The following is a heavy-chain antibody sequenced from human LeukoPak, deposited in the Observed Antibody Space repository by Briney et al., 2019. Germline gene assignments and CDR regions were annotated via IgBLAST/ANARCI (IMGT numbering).Heavy chain of an antibody. CDR3: VKGGLRSGYFDY. CDR2: ITNRGGRT. V-gene: IGHV3-23*01. D-gene: IGHD2-15*01. Sequence: GGSLRLSCTASEFTFSSFAMSWVRQPPGKGLEWVSTITNRGGRTNYADSVKGRSTISRDNVKNTLYPEMNSLRAEDTAVYYCVKGGLRSGYFDYWGQGTLVTVSS. CDR1: EFTFSSFA. J-gene: IGHJ4*02.